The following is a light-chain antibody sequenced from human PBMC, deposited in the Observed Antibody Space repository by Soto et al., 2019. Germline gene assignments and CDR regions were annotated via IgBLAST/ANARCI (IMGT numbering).Light chain of an antibody. J-gene: IGLJ3*02. CDR2: SSN. V-gene: IGLV1-44*01. CDR1: SSNVGSNT. CDR3: AARDDTLDGAV. Sequence: QAVLTQPPSVSGTPGQRVTISFSCSSSNVGSNTVNWYQHLPGTAPKLLIYSSNQRPSGVPDRFSGSKSGTSASLAISCLQSEDEADYYCAARDDTLDGAVFGGGTKRTVL.